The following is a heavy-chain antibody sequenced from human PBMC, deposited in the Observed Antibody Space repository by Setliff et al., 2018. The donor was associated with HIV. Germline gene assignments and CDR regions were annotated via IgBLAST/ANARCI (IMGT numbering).Heavy chain of an antibody. Sequence: SETLSLTCAVYGGSFSGYNWNWIRQPPGKGLEWIGEINHSGRIDHNPSLKSRVTISVDTSKNQFSLKLSSVTAADTAVYYCARGRDKYGPIDYWGQGTLVTVSS. J-gene: IGHJ4*02. CDR1: GGSFSGYN. CDR3: ARGRDKYGPIDY. CDR2: INHSGRI. V-gene: IGHV4-34*01. D-gene: IGHD3-10*01.